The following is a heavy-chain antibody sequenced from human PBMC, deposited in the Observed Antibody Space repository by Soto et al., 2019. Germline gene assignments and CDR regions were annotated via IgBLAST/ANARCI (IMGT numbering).Heavy chain of an antibody. CDR1: GGSFSGYY. CDR2: INHSGST. Sequence: SETLSLTCAVYGGSFSGYYWSWIRQPPGKGLEWIGEINHSGSTNYNPSLKSRVTVSVDTSKNQFSLKLSSVTAADTAVYYCARGRGYCSGGSCYLNYYYYYMDVRGKGTTVTVSS. CDR3: ARGRGYCSGGSCYLNYYYYYMDV. V-gene: IGHV4-34*01. D-gene: IGHD2-15*01. J-gene: IGHJ6*03.